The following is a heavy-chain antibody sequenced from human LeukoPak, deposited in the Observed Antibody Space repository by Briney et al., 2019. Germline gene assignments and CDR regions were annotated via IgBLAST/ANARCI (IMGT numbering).Heavy chain of an antibody. CDR1: GGSISSGTYY. Sequence: SETLSLTCTVSGGSISSGTYYWSWIRQPVEKGLEWIGRIYNSGSTNYNPSLKSRVTISADTSKNQFSLKLSSVTAADTAVYYCATVGAVAGKYYFDYWGQGTLVTVSS. J-gene: IGHJ4*02. CDR2: IYNSGST. D-gene: IGHD6-19*01. V-gene: IGHV4-61*02. CDR3: ATVGAVAGKYYFDY.